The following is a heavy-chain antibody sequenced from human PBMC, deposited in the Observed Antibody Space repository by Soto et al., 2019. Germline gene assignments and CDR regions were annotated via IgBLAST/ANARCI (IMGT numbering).Heavy chain of an antibody. CDR1: GGSISSYY. V-gene: IGHV4-59*12. D-gene: IGHD5-12*01. J-gene: IGHJ3*02. Sequence: SDTLSLTCTVSGGSISSYYWSWIRQPPGKGLEWIGYIYYSGSTNYNPSLKSRVTISVDTSKNQFSLKLSSVTAADTAVYYCAREMGSGYADAFDIWGQGTMVTVSS. CDR2: IYYSGST. CDR3: AREMGSGYADAFDI.